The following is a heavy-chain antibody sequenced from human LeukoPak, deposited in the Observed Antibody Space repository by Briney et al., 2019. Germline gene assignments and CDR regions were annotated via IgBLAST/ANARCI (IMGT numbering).Heavy chain of an antibody. V-gene: IGHV6-1*01. D-gene: IGHD2-2*01. CDR1: GDSVSSDNAA. Sequence: SQTLSLTCAISGDSVSSDNAAWNWIRQSPSRGLEWLGRTYYRSKWSKWYDDYAVSVRSRITITPDTSKNQFSLQLNSATPEDTAVYYCARVGYCSSTTCPPSGYYYGMDVWGQGTTVTVSS. CDR2: TYYRSKWSKWYD. J-gene: IGHJ6*02. CDR3: ARVGYCSSTTCPPSGYYYGMDV.